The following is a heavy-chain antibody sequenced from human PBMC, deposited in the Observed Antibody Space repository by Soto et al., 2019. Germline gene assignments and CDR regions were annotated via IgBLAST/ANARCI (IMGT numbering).Heavy chain of an antibody. CDR2: VHYSGST. D-gene: IGHD3-22*01. CDR1: GGSIRSNIYY. J-gene: IGHJ4*02. V-gene: IGHV4-39*01. Sequence: QLQLQESGPGLVKPSETLSLTCSVSGGSIRSNIYYWGWIRQPPGKGLEWIATVHYSGSTYYTPSLKTRVPISADTYKHQFSLRLNSVTAADMAVYYCARQHYYDSSGYYTWNWGQGTLVTVPS. CDR3: ARQHYYDSSGYYTWN.